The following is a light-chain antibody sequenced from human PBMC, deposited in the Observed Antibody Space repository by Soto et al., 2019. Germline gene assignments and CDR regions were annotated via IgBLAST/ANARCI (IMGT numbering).Light chain of an antibody. CDR1: QSVSNW. CDR3: QQYNSYPWT. J-gene: IGKJ1*01. Sequence: DIQMTQSPSTLSASVGDRVTITWRASQSVSNWLAWYQQRPGQAPKLLIYDASSLESGVPSTFSGSASGTEFTLTISSLQPDDFATYYCQQYNSYPWTFGQGTKVDIK. CDR2: DAS. V-gene: IGKV1-5*01.